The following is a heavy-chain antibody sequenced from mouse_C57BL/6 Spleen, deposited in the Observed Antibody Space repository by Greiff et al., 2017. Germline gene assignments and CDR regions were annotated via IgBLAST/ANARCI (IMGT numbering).Heavy chain of an antibody. Sequence: VKLKQPGAELVRPGSSVKLSCKASGYTFTSYWMDWVKQRPGQGLEWIGNIYPSDSETHYNQKFKDKATLTVDKSSSTAYMQLSSLTSEDSAVYYCARSISAMDYWGQGTSVTVSS. CDR3: ARSISAMDY. J-gene: IGHJ4*01. V-gene: IGHV1-61*01. CDR2: IYPSDSET. CDR1: GYTFTSYW. D-gene: IGHD2-10*02.